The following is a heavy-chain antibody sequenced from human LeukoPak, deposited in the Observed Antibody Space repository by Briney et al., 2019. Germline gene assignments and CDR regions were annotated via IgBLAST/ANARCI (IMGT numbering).Heavy chain of an antibody. Sequence: GGSLRLSCAAYGFTFSDYWMSWVRQAPGKGLEWVANIKQDESGKYYVDSVKGRFTISRDNAKNSLYLQMNSLRAEDTAVYYCGRDRGRVGATITWGQGTLVIVSS. CDR3: GRDRGRVGATIT. V-gene: IGHV3-7*01. J-gene: IGHJ4*02. CDR2: IKQDESGK. D-gene: IGHD1-26*01. CDR1: GFTFSDYW.